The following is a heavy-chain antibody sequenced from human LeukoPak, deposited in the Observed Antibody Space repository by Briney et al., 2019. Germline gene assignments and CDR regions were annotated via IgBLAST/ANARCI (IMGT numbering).Heavy chain of an antibody. D-gene: IGHD2-15*01. J-gene: IGHJ6*03. CDR3: ARVLRYCSGGNCYSGGLGYMDV. Sequence: GGSLRLSCAASGFTSSDYNMRWIRQAPGKGLEWVSSISRSGSTKYYADSVKGRFTISRDNAKNSLFLQMNSLRAEDTAVYYCARVLRYCSGGNCYSGGLGYMDVWGKGTTVTISS. CDR1: GFTSSDYN. V-gene: IGHV3-11*01. CDR2: ISRSGSTK.